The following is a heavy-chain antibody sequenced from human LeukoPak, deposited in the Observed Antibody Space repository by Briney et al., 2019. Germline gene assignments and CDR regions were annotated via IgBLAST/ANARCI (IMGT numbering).Heavy chain of an antibody. CDR3: ARDRNYYDGLQGWFDP. V-gene: IGHV4-59*01. J-gene: IGHJ5*02. CDR2: IYYSGST. CDR1: GGSISSYY. D-gene: IGHD3-22*01. Sequence: SETLSLTCTVSGGSISSYYWSWIRQPPGKGLEWIGYIYYSGSTNYNPSLKSRVTISVDTSKNQFSLKLSSVTAADTAVYYCARDRNYYDGLQGWFDPWGQGTLVTVSS.